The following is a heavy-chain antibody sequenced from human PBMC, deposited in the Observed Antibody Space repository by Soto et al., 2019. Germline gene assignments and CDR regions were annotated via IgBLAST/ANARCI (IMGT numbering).Heavy chain of an antibody. CDR1: GFTFSGYA. D-gene: IGHD4-4*01. CDR2: ISSDGSST. Sequence: PAGSLRLSCVASGFTFSGYAMHWIRQAPGKAPEWVALISSDGSSTLYADSVRGRFTISRDNSRDTLYLHLNSLSPDDAAVFSCARGAYRYFDYWGQGTLVTVSS. J-gene: IGHJ4*02. CDR3: ARGAYRYFDY. V-gene: IGHV3-30-3*01.